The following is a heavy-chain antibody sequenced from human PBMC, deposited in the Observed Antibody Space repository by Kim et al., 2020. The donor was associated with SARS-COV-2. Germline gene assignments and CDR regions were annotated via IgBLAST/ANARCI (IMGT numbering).Heavy chain of an antibody. J-gene: IGHJ4*02. CDR1: GFTFSGSA. CDR2: IRSKANSYAT. Sequence: GGSLRLSCAASGFTFSGSAMHWVRQASGKGLEWVGRIRSKANSYATAYAASVKGGFTISRDDSKNTAYLQMNSLKTEDTAVYYCTRRLSGSSDWGQGTLVTVSS. D-gene: IGHD1-26*01. V-gene: IGHV3-73*01. CDR3: TRRLSGSSD.